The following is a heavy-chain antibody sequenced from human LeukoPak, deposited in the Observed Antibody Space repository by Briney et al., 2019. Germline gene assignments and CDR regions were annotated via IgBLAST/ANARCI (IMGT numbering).Heavy chain of an antibody. V-gene: IGHV4-59*01. D-gene: IGHD3-22*01. CDR3: GTYYYDSSGHYYFDY. CDR1: GGSISSYY. J-gene: IGHJ4*02. CDR2: IYYSGST. Sequence: SEPLSLTCTVSGGSISSYYWSWIRQPPGKGLEWVGYIYYSGSTNYNPSLKSRVTISVDTSKTQFSLKLSSVTAADTAVYYCGTYYYDSSGHYYFDYWGQGTLVTVSS.